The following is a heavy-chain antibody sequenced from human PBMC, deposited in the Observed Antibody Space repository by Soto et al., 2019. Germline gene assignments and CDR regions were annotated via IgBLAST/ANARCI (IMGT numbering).Heavy chain of an antibody. CDR3: GRDRGAVTGQYFDY. D-gene: IGHD6-19*01. CDR2: IGSSATSA. CDR1: GFTFSAYY. Sequence: QVQLEESGGGLVKPGGSLRLSCAASGFTFSAYYMSWIRQAPGKGLEYISYIGSSATSANYADSVKGRFTISRDNAKNSLYLQMNSLRAEDTAVYYCGRDRGAVTGQYFDYWGQGALVTVSS. J-gene: IGHJ4*02. V-gene: IGHV3-11*05.